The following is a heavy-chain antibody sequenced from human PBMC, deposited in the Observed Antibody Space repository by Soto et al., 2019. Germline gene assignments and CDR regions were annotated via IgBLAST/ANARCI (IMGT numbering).Heavy chain of an antibody. Sequence: GASVKVSCKASGYTFTSYGISWVRQAPGQGLEWMGWISAYNGNTNYAQKLQGRVTMTTDTSTSTAYMELRSLRSDDTAVYYCARDRAGATSFYYYMDVWGKGTTVTVSS. CDR1: GYTFTSYG. J-gene: IGHJ6*03. V-gene: IGHV1-18*01. CDR3: ARDRAGATSFYYYMDV. D-gene: IGHD6-19*01. CDR2: ISAYNGNT.